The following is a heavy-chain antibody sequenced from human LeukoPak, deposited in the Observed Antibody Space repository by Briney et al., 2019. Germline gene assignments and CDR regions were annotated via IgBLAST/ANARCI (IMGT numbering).Heavy chain of an antibody. CDR2: IYYSGST. CDR3: ARVYSSLIDY. D-gene: IGHD6-13*01. Sequence: PSETLSLTCAVYGGSFSGYYWSWIRQPPGKGLVWIGYIYYSGSTNYNPSLKSRVTISVDTSKNQFSLKLSSVTAADTAVYYRARVYSSLIDYWGQGTLVTVSS. V-gene: IGHV4-59*01. CDR1: GGSFSGYY. J-gene: IGHJ4*02.